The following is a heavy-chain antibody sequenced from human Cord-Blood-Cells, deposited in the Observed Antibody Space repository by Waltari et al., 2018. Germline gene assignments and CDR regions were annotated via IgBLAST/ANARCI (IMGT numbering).Heavy chain of an antibody. V-gene: IGHV4-34*01. CDR2: INHSGTT. D-gene: IGHD6-19*01. J-gene: IGHJ4*02. Sequence: QVQLQQWGAGLLKPPETLSPTCAVYGGSFSGYYWSWIRQPPGKGLEWIGEINHSGTTNYNPSLKSRVTISVDTSKNQFSLKLSSVTAADTAVYYCARGRRIAVAGNFDYWGQGTLVTVSS. CDR1: GGSFSGYY. CDR3: ARGRRIAVAGNFDY.